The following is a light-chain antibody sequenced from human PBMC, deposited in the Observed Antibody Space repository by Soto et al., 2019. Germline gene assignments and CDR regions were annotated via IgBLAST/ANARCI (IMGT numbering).Light chain of an antibody. CDR1: SSDVGSYNR. V-gene: IGLV2-18*02. CDR2: EVT. CDR3: SSYTGSSTDV. J-gene: IGLJ1*01. Sequence: QSALTQPPSVSGSPGQSVTISCTGISSDVGSYNRVSWYQQPPGTAPKLMIYEVTNRPSGVPDRFSGSKSGNTASLTISGLQAEDEADYYCSSYTGSSTDVFGTGTKVTVL.